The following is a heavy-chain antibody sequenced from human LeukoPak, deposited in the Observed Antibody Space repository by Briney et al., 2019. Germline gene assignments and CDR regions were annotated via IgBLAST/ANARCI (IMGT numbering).Heavy chain of an antibody. V-gene: IGHV1-8*01. J-gene: IGHJ4*02. Sequence: ASVKGSCKASGYTFTSYDINWVRQAPGQGLEWMGWMNPNSANTGYAQKFQGRVSMTRNTSINTAYMELSSPTSDDTAVYYCAMRNGSGSLYFDYWGQGTLVTVSS. CDR2: MNPNSANT. D-gene: IGHD3-10*01. CDR1: GYTFTSYD. CDR3: AMRNGSGSLYFDY.